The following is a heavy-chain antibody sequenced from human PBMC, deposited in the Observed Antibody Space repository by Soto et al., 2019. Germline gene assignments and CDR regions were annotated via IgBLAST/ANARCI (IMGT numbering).Heavy chain of an antibody. CDR3: ARFRGSYGLDV. Sequence: QVQLVQSGAEVKKPGSSVKVSCKASGGTFSSYPISWVRQAPGQGLEWMGRIIPILNIANYAQKFQGRVTITADKSTSTAYMELSSLRSEDTAVYYCARFRGSYGLDVWGQGTTVTVSS. CDR2: IIPILNIA. J-gene: IGHJ6*02. V-gene: IGHV1-69*02. D-gene: IGHD3-10*01. CDR1: GGTFSSYP.